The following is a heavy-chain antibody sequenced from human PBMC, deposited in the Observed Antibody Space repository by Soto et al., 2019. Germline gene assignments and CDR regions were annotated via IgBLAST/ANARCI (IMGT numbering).Heavy chain of an antibody. CDR3: AREPLT. Sequence: QVQLQESGPGLVKPSQTLSLTCTVSGGSISSGGYYWSWIRQHPGKGLEWIGYIYYSGSTYYNPFLKRWITISVNTSKNQFSPKVSSGAAADPAVYYCAREPLTWGQGTLVTVSS. J-gene: IGHJ4*02. CDR1: GGSISSGGYY. V-gene: IGHV4-31*03. CDR2: IYYSGST.